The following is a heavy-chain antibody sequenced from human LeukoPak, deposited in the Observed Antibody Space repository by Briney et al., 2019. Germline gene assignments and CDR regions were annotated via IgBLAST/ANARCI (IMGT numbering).Heavy chain of an antibody. D-gene: IGHD2-8*02. CDR1: GFPFTSGFTFSDYY. J-gene: IGHJ4*02. CDR3: ARGGTGAFDY. CDR2: ISSTSAYT. Sequence: PGGSLRLSCAASGFPFTSGFTFSDYYMSWIRQAPGKGLEWVSYISSTSAYTSYADSVKGRFTISRDNANNSLFLQMNGLRAEDTAIYYWARGGTGAFDYWGQGTLVTVSS. V-gene: IGHV3-11*06.